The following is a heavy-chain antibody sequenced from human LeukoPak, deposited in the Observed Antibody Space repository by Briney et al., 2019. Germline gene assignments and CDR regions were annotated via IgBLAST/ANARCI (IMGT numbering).Heavy chain of an antibody. D-gene: IGHD6-13*01. CDR3: ARDLYSSSWYNWFDP. J-gene: IGHJ5*02. Sequence: KPSETLSLTCAVYGGSFSGYYWSWIRQPPGKGLEWIGEINHSGSTNYNPSLKSRVTISVDTSKNQFSLKLSSVTAADTAVYYCARDLYSSSWYNWFDPWGQGTLVTVSS. CDR1: GGSFSGYY. V-gene: IGHV4-34*01. CDR2: INHSGST.